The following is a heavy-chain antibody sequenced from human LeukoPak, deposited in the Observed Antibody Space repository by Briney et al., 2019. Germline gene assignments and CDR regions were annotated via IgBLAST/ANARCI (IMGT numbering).Heavy chain of an antibody. J-gene: IGHJ4*02. CDR3: ARGPDIVVVPAAIIFDY. Sequence: SETLSLTCAVYGGSSSGYYWSWVRQPPGKGLEWIGEINHSGSTNYNPSLKSRVTISVDTSKNQFSLKLSSVTAADTAVYCCARGPDIVVVPAAIIFDYWGQGTLVTVSS. CDR2: INHSGST. V-gene: IGHV4-34*01. D-gene: IGHD2-2*01. CDR1: GGSSSGYY.